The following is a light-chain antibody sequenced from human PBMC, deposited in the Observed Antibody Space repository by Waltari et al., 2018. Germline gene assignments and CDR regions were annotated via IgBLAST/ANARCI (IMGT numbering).Light chain of an antibody. Sequence: SFELTQPPSVSVSPGETARTTCSGDALAKQFAYWYLQRPGQAPVLVIYKDSERPSGIPERFSGSSSGTTVTLIISGVQAEDEADYYCHSADISGFYRGIFGGGTKLTVL. V-gene: IGLV3-25*03. CDR2: KDS. CDR3: HSADISGFYRGI. CDR1: ALAKQF. J-gene: IGLJ2*01.